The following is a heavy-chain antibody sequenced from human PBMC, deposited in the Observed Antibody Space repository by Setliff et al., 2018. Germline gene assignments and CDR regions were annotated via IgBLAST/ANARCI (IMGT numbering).Heavy chain of an antibody. CDR1: GGSISSSSYY. CDR3: ARESVAATYNWFDP. V-gene: IGHV3-11*04. J-gene: IGHJ5*02. CDR2: ISSSGSTI. Sequence: LSLTCTVSGGSISSSSYYWGWIRQPPGKGLEWVSYISSSGSTIYYADSVKGRFTISRDNAKNSLYLQMNSLRAEDTAVYYCARESVAATYNWFDPWGQGTLVTVSS. D-gene: IGHD2-15*01.